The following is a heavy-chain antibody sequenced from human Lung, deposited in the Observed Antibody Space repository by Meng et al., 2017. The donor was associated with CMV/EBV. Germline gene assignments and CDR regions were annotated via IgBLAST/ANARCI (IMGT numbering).Heavy chain of an antibody. CDR3: ARGGPGGSSSSRGFDP. CDR2: MCYSGST. V-gene: IGHV4-31*02. D-gene: IGHD2-2*01. CDR1: SMINNGYY. Sequence: SMINNGYYWSWIRQHPGKGLEWIGYMCYSGSTDYNPSLKSRVTISVDISKNQFSLKLTSVTAADTAVYYCARGGPGGSSSSRGFDPWGQGTLVTVSS. J-gene: IGHJ5*02.